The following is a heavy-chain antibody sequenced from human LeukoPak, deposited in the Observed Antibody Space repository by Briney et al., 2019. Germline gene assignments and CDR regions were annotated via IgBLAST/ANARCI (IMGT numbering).Heavy chain of an antibody. CDR2: IYTSGST. D-gene: IGHD2-15*01. V-gene: IGHV4-4*07. Sequence: SETLSLTCTVSGGSISSYYWSWIRQPAGKGLEWIGRIYTSGSTNYNPSLKSRVTMSVDTSKNQFSLKLSSVTAADTAVYYCARGVVVAAMGVLDDYWGQGTLVAVSS. J-gene: IGHJ4*02. CDR3: ARGVVVAAMGVLDDY. CDR1: GGSISSYY.